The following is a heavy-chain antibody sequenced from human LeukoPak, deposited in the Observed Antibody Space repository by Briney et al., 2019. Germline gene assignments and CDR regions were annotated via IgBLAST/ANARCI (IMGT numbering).Heavy chain of an antibody. Sequence: GASVKVSCKASGSTFSNHAFNWVRQAPGQGLEWMGGIIPVFGTTDYAQRFQGRVTMTTDTSTSTAYMELRSLRSDDTAVYYCARDPNAMVTSLFDYWGQGTLVTVSS. J-gene: IGHJ4*02. D-gene: IGHD5-18*01. V-gene: IGHV1-69*05. CDR1: GSTFSNHA. CDR3: ARDPNAMVTSLFDY. CDR2: IIPVFGTT.